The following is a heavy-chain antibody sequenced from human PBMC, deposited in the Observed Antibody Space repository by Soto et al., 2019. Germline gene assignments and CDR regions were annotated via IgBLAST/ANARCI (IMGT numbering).Heavy chain of an antibody. CDR1: GFTFSSYS. Sequence: PGGSLRLSCAASGFTFSSYSMNWVRQAPGKGLEWVSYISSSSSTIYYADSVKGRFTISRDNAKNSLYLQMNSLRAEDTAVYYCARASSTSCYVNCWLDPWGQGTLVTVSS. V-gene: IGHV3-48*01. CDR2: ISSSSSTI. J-gene: IGHJ5*02. D-gene: IGHD2-2*01. CDR3: ARASSTSCYVNCWLDP.